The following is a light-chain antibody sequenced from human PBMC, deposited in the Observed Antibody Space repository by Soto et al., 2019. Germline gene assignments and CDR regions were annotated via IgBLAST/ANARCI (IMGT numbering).Light chain of an antibody. Sequence: DIVMTQSPLSLPVTPGEPASISCRSSQSILHSNGYNYLDWYLQKPGQSPQLLVYLGSNRASGVPDRFSGSGSGTDFTLKISRVEAEDVGVYYCMHALQTPGGITFGQGTRLEIK. CDR1: QSILHSNGYNY. J-gene: IGKJ5*01. V-gene: IGKV2-28*01. CDR3: MHALQTPGGIT. CDR2: LGS.